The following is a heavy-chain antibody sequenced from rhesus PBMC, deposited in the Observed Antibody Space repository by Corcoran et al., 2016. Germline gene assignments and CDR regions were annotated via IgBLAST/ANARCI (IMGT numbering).Heavy chain of an antibody. Sequence: QVQLVQSGGEIKQPGASVKLSCQASGYTCTSNYMNWGRRAPGQGLEWIGLISPYNGTKGYAQNFQGRVTITTDTSTSTGYMELSSLRSEDTAVYYCPRGGWNINFDYWGQGVLVTVSS. V-gene: IGHV1-180*01. CDR3: PRGGWNINFDY. D-gene: IGHD1-20*01. CDR2: ISPYNGTK. J-gene: IGHJ4*01. CDR1: GYTCTSNY.